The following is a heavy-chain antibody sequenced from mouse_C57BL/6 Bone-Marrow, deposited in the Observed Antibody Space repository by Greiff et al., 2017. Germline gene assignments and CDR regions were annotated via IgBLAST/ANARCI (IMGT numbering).Heavy chain of an antibody. V-gene: IGHV1-7*01. CDR3: AREVTTVVAPMDY. J-gene: IGHJ4*01. D-gene: IGHD1-1*01. Sequence: QVQLQQSGAELAKPGASVKLSCKASGYTFTSYWMHWVKQRPGQGLEWIGYINPSSGYTKYNQKFKDKATLTADKSSSTAYMQLSSLTYEDSAVYYCAREVTTVVAPMDYWGQGTSVTVSS. CDR1: GYTFTSYW. CDR2: INPSSGYT.